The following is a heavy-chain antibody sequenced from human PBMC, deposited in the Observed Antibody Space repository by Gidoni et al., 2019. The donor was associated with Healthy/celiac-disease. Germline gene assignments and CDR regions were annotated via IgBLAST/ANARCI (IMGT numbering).Heavy chain of an antibody. CDR2: IYSGGST. CDR1: GFTVSSNY. V-gene: IGHV3-53*01. J-gene: IGHJ6*03. Sequence: EVQLVESGGGLIQPGGSLRLSCAASGFTVSSNYMSWVRQAPGKGLEWVSVIYSGGSTYYADSVKGRFTISRDNSKNTLYLQMNSLRAEDTAVYYCARTAGPEPYYYYYMDVWGKGTTVTVSS. CDR3: ARTAGPEPYYYYYMDV. D-gene: IGHD2-2*01.